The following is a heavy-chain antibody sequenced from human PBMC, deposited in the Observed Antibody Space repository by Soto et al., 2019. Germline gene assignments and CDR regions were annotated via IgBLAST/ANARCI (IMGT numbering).Heavy chain of an antibody. CDR2: IDYSGST. CDR3: ERGDILVVASPVWFDP. J-gene: IGHJ5*02. D-gene: IGHD2-15*01. V-gene: IGHV4-31*03. Sequence: QVQLQESGPGLVKPSQTLSLTCTVSGGSISSGGYYWSWIRQHPGKGLEWIGYIDYSGSTYYNPSLEGRVTISVDTSKNQCSLKLSSVTAADTAVYDCERGDILVVASPVWFDPWCQGTLVTVSS. CDR1: GGSISSGGYY.